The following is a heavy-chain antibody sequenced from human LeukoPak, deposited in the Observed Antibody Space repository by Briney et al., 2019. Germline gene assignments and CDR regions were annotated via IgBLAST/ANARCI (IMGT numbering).Heavy chain of an antibody. D-gene: IGHD1-26*01. J-gene: IGHJ4*02. Sequence: PGGSLRLSCAASGFTFDDYTMHWVRQAPGKGLEWVSLISGSGDTTYYADSVKGRFTISRDNSKNTLYLQMNSLRAEDAAVYYCAKGMGATKITSSDYWGQGTLVTVSS. CDR1: GFTFDDYT. V-gene: IGHV3-23*01. CDR3: AKGMGATKITSSDY. CDR2: ISGSGDTT.